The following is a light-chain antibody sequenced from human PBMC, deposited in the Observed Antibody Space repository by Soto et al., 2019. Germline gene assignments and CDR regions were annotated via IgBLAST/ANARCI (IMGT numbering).Light chain of an antibody. CDR3: SSYSSRSTLYV. Sequence: QSVLTQPASVSGSAGQSVTISCTGTSSDVCTYNYVSWYQLHPGKAPKLMIYEVSNRPSGVSNRFSGCKSGNTASLTISGLQAEGEADYYCSSYSSRSTLYVFGTGTKVTVL. V-gene: IGLV2-14*01. CDR1: SSDVCTYNY. J-gene: IGLJ1*01. CDR2: EVS.